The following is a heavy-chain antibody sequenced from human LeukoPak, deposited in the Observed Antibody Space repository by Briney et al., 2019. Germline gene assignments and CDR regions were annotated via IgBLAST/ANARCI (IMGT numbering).Heavy chain of an antibody. D-gene: IGHD2-15*01. V-gene: IGHV4-61*02. CDR1: GDSISSGSYY. Sequence: SETLSLTCTVSGDSISSGSYYWSWIRQPAGKGLEWIGRIYNSGTTNYNPSLKSRVTISEDASKNQFSLNQSFVTAADTAVYYCARTVTSGSPYFDSWGQGTLVTVSS. J-gene: IGHJ4*02. CDR2: IYNSGTT. CDR3: ARTVTSGSPYFDS.